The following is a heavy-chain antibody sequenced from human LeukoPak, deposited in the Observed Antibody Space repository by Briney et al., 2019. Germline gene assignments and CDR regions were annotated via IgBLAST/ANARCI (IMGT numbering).Heavy chain of an antibody. CDR2: IYPGDSDT. V-gene: IGHV5-51*01. Sequence: GESLKISCKGSGYSFTSYWIGWVRQMPGKGLEWMGIIYPGDSDTRYSPSFQGQVTISADKSISTAYLQWSSLKASDTAMYYRARLERYYYYYMDVWGKGTTVTVSS. CDR1: GYSFTSYW. CDR3: ARLERYYYYYMDV. D-gene: IGHD5-24*01. J-gene: IGHJ6*03.